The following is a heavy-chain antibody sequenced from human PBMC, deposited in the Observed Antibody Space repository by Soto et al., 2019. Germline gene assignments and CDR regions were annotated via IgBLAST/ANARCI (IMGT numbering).Heavy chain of an antibody. CDR1: DGSISPDY. D-gene: IGHD3-22*01. V-gene: IGHV4-59*08. Sequence: SETLSLTCTVSDGSISPDYWSWSRQPPGKGLEWIGYIYYAGTTTYNPSLKSRVSISIDTSKSEVSLKLTSVTAADTAVYYCARLGGYYQSLDSWGQGTVVTVSS. J-gene: IGHJ4*02. CDR2: IYYAGTT. CDR3: ARLGGYYQSLDS.